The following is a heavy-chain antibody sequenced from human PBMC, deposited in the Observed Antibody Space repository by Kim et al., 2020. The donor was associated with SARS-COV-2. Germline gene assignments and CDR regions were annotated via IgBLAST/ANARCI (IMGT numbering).Heavy chain of an antibody. CDR1: GGSFSGYY. J-gene: IGHJ6*02. Sequence: SETLSLTCAVYGGSFSGYYWSWIRQPPGKGLEWIGKINHSGSTNYNPSLKSRVTISLDTSKNQFSLKLSSVTAADTAVYYCARGTSGRSSSGHRGAGDYYYYGMDVWGQGTTVTVSS. V-gene: IGHV4-34*01. CDR2: INHSGST. D-gene: IGHD2-2*01. CDR3: ARGTSGRSSSGHRGAGDYYYYGMDV.